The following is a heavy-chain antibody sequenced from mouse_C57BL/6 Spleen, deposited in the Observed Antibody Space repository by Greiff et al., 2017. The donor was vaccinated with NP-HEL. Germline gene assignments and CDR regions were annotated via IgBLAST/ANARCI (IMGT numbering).Heavy chain of an antibody. Sequence: QLQESGPELVKPGASVKISCKASGYSFTDYHMNWVKQSNGQSLEWIGVINPYYGTTSYNQKFKGKATLTVDQSSSTAYMQLNSLTSEGAAVYCCARDGYPGYFDVWGTGTTVTVSS. CDR2: INPYYGTT. CDR3: ARDGYPGYFDV. V-gene: IGHV1-39*01. J-gene: IGHJ1*03. CDR1: GYSFTDYH.